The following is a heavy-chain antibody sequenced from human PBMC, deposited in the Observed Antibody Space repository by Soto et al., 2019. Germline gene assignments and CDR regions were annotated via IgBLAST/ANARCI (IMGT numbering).Heavy chain of an antibody. Sequence: EVPLVESGGGLVQPGESLRLSCAASGFTFSSYSLNWVRQAPGKGLEWVSYISASSSNIYYADSVKGRFTISRDNANNSLYLQMNSLRDGDTAVYYCARDWYSNALAPDAFDIWGQGTMVIVSS. D-gene: IGHD4-4*01. CDR1: GFTFSSYS. J-gene: IGHJ3*02. CDR3: ARDWYSNALAPDAFDI. V-gene: IGHV3-48*02. CDR2: ISASSSNI.